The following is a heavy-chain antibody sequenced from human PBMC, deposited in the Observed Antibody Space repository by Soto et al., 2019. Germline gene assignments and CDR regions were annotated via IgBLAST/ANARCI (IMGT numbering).Heavy chain of an antibody. D-gene: IGHD1-26*01. CDR3: ARGTWSYAFDI. CDR2: INPNSGGT. CDR1: GYTFTGYY. Sequence: ASVKVSCKASGYTFTGYYMHWVRQAPGQGLECMGWINPNSGGTNYAQKFQCCVTITMDTSISTAYMELSRLRSDDTAVYYCARGTWSYAFDIWGQGTMVTVSS. J-gene: IGHJ3*02. V-gene: IGHV1-2*04.